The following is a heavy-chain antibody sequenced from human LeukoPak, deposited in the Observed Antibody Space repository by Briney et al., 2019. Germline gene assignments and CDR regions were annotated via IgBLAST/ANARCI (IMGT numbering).Heavy chain of an antibody. D-gene: IGHD7-27*01. Sequence: GGSLRLSCAASGFTFSNYGMHWFRQAPGKGLEWVAFIRYDGNNKYYADSVKGRFTISRDNSKNTLYLQMNSLGGEDTAVYYCAKGSSGWGSNWGQGTLVTVSS. CDR1: GFTFSNYG. J-gene: IGHJ4*02. CDR3: AKGSSGWGSN. CDR2: IRYDGNNK. V-gene: IGHV3-30*02.